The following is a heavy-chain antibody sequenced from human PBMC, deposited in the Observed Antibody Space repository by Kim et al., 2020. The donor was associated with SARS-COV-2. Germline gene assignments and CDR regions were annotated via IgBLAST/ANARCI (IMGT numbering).Heavy chain of an antibody. CDR2: IYYSGST. CDR3: ARHIYDSSGYYYLRLDWFDP. CDR1: GGSISSSSYY. D-gene: IGHD3-22*01. V-gene: IGHV4-39*01. Sequence: SETLSLTCTVSGGSISSSSYYWGWIRQPPGKGLEWIGSIYYSGSTYYNPSLKSRVTISVDTSKNQFSLKLSSVTAADTAVYYCARHIYDSSGYYYLRLDWFDPWGQGTLVTVSS. J-gene: IGHJ5*02.